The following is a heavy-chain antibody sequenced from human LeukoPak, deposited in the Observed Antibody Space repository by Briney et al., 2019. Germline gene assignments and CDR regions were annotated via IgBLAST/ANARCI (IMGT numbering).Heavy chain of an antibody. Sequence: GGSLRLSCAASGFTFSSYGMHLVRQAPGKGLEWVAFIRYDGSNKYYADSVKGRFTISRDNSKNTLYLQMNSLRAEDTAVYYCAKDDSPDYDILTGFNWFDPWGQGTLVTVSS. V-gene: IGHV3-30*02. CDR1: GFTFSSYG. CDR2: IRYDGSNK. CDR3: AKDDSPDYDILTGFNWFDP. J-gene: IGHJ5*02. D-gene: IGHD3-9*01.